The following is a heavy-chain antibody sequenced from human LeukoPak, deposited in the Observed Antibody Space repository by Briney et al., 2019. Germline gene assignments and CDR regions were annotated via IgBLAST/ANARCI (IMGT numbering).Heavy chain of an antibody. D-gene: IGHD2-8*01. Sequence: ASVKVSCKASGYTFTTHHINWVRQATGQGLEWMGYINPNSGSTGYTKRFQGRVTFTRSTSTSTVYMEMSSLTSEDTAVYYCTRTAYCTNGVCYFTGYDRWGQGTLVTVSS. CDR3: TRTAYCTNGVCYFTGYDR. V-gene: IGHV1-8*03. CDR2: INPNSGST. J-gene: IGHJ5*02. CDR1: GYTFTTHH.